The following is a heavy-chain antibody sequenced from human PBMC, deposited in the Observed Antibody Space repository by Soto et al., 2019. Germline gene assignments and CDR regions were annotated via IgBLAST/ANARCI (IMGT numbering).Heavy chain of an antibody. Sequence: SETLSLTCAVSSGSISSSNWWSWVRQPPGKGLEWIGEIYHSGSTNYNPSLKSRVTISVDKSKNQFSLKLSSVTAADTAVYYCARVKGEQLVFDYYYYMDVWGKGTTVTVSS. V-gene: IGHV4-4*02. D-gene: IGHD6-6*01. J-gene: IGHJ6*03. CDR1: SGSISSSNW. CDR3: ARVKGEQLVFDYYYYMDV. CDR2: IYHSGST.